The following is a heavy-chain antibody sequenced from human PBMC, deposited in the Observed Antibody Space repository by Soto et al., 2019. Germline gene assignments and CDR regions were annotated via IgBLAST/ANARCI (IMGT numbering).Heavy chain of an antibody. Sequence: TSETLSLTCTVFGGSISSYYWSWIRQPPGKGLEWIGYIYYSGSTNYNPSLKSRVTISVDTSKNQFSLKLSSVTAADTAVYYCARAITIFGVVGYYYYYMDVWGKGTTVTVSS. CDR1: GGSISSYY. CDR2: IYYSGST. V-gene: IGHV4-59*01. J-gene: IGHJ6*03. CDR3: ARAITIFGVVGYYYYYMDV. D-gene: IGHD3-3*01.